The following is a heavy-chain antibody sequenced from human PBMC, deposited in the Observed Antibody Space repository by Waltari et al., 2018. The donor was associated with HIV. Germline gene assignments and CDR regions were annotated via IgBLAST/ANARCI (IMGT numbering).Heavy chain of an antibody. V-gene: IGHV1-46*01. Sequence: QVQLVQSGAAVKKPGASVKVSCKASGYIFPTYYMHWVRQAPGQGLEWMGIINPSNGTTRYAQNFQGRVTMTRDTFTTTVYMELSSLRSEDTAVYYCASSDTLTGSSFDPWGQGTLVTVSS. J-gene: IGHJ5*02. CDR1: GYIFPTYY. CDR3: ASSDTLTGSSFDP. CDR2: INPSNGTT. D-gene: IGHD3-9*01.